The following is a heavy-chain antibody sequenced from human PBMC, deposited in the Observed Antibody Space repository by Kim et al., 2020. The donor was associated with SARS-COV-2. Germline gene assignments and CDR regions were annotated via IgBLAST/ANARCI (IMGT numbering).Heavy chain of an antibody. J-gene: IGHJ6*02. V-gene: IGHV7-4-1*02. D-gene: IGHD6-13*01. CDR3: ARDKQQPRWEYYYYGMDV. CDR1: GYTFTSYA. CDR2: INTNTGNP. Sequence: ASVKVSCKASGYTFTSYAMNWVRQAPGQGLEWMGWINTNTGNPTYAQGFTGRFVFSLDTSVSTAYLQISSLKAEDTAVYYCARDKQQPRWEYYYYGMDVWGQGTTVTVSS.